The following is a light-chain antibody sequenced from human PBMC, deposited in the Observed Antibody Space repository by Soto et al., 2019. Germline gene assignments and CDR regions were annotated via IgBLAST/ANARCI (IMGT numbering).Light chain of an antibody. CDR1: QSVYSN. J-gene: IGKJ1*01. CDR2: DAS. CDR3: QQYSMRWT. V-gene: IGKV3-15*01. Sequence: VVMTQSPGTLSVSPGERATLSCRASQSVYSNLAWYQQKPGQPPRLLISDASTRATGVPARFSGSGSGTDFTLTISSLQSEDFAVYFCQQYSMRWTFGQGTKVEIK.